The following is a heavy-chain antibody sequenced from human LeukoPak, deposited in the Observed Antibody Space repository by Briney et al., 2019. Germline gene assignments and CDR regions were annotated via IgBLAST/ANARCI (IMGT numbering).Heavy chain of an antibody. CDR3: ASGLFGVVVAATFDMY. D-gene: IGHD2-15*01. CDR1: GFTFSSYA. CDR2: ISYDGSNK. Sequence: GRSLRLSCAASGFTFSSYAMHWVRQAPGKGLEWVAVISYDGSNKYYAGSVKGRFTISRDNSKNTLYLQMNSLRAEDTTVYYCASGLFGVVVAATFDMYGGQGTLVTVSS. J-gene: IGHJ4*02. V-gene: IGHV3-30-3*01.